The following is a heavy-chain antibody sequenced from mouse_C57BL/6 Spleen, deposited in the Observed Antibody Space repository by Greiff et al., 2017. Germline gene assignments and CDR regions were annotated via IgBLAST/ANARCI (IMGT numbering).Heavy chain of an antibody. Sequence: EVHLVESGGGLVKPGGSLKLSCAASGFTFSSYAMSWVRQTPEKRLEWVATISDGGSYTYYPDNVKGRFTISRDNAKNNLYLQMSHLKSEDTAMYYCARGVSTVVERSYAMDYWGQGTSVTVSS. CDR1: GFTFSSYA. D-gene: IGHD1-1*01. J-gene: IGHJ4*01. CDR2: ISDGGSYT. CDR3: ARGVSTVVERSYAMDY. V-gene: IGHV5-4*01.